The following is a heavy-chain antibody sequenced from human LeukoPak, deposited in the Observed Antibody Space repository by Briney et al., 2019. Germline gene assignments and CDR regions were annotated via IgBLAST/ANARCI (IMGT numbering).Heavy chain of an antibody. CDR1: GYTHTHYY. J-gene: IGHJ4*02. Sequence: ASVEVSCKVSGYTHTHYYMHWVRHPPGQGLEWMGLIHPSNADTEHTQECHDRVAITRDTSTRTVYTQLSRLRSQETAVYYCATYTQSGAHGVSDYWGQGTLVTVSS. CDR3: ATYTQSGAHGVSDY. V-gene: IGHV1-46*03. CDR2: IHPSNADT. D-gene: IGHD3-10*01.